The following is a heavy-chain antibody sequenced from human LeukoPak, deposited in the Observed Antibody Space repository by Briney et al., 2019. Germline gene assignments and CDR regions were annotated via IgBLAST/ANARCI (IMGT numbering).Heavy chain of an antibody. J-gene: IGHJ4*02. CDR3: ARGGYVYYDSSDCFDY. Sequence: ASVKVSCMASGYTFTSYYMHWVRQAPGQGLEWMGIINPSGGSTSYAQKFQGRVTMTRDTSTSTVYMELSSLRSEDTAVYYCARGGYVYYDSSDCFDYWGQGTLVTVSS. CDR1: GYTFTSYY. V-gene: IGHV1-46*01. CDR2: INPSGGST. D-gene: IGHD3-22*01.